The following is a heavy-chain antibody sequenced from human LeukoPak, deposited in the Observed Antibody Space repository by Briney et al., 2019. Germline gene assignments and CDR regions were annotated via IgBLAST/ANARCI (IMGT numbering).Heavy chain of an antibody. V-gene: IGHV4-38-2*02. J-gene: IGHJ4*02. CDR1: GYSISSGYY. CDR2: IYHSGST. D-gene: IGHD1-26*01. Sequence: SETLSLTCTVSGYSISSGYYWGWIRQPPGKGLEWIGSIYHSGSTHYNPSLKSRVTISVDTSKNQFSLKLSSVTAADTAVYYCARWELLYYFDYWGQGTLVTVSS. CDR3: ARWELLYYFDY.